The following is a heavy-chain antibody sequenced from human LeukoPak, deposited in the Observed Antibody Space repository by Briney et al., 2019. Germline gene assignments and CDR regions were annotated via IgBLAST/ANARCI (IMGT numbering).Heavy chain of an antibody. Sequence: SVKVSCKASGYTFTGYYMHWVRQAPGQGLGWMGWINPNSGGTNYAQKFQGRVTMTRDTSISTAYMELSRLRSDDTAVYYCARDLKGYSSGWYHYYFDYWGQGTLVTVSS. CDR3: ARDLKGYSSGWYHYYFDY. CDR1: GYTFTGYY. V-gene: IGHV1-2*02. J-gene: IGHJ4*02. D-gene: IGHD6-19*01. CDR2: INPNSGGT.